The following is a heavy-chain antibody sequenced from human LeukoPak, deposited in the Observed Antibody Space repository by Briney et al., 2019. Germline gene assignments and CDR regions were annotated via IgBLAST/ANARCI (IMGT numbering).Heavy chain of an antibody. V-gene: IGHV3-23*01. CDR2: ISGSGGST. CDR3: AKQGVVTYYYYGMDV. J-gene: IGHJ6*02. CDR1: GFTFSGYA. Sequence: GGSLRLSRAASGFTFSGYAMSWVRQAPGKGLEWVSAISGSGGSTYYADSVKGRFTISRDNSKNTLYLQMNSLRAEDTAVYYCAKQGVVTYYYYGMDVWGQGTTVTVSS. D-gene: IGHD2-21*02.